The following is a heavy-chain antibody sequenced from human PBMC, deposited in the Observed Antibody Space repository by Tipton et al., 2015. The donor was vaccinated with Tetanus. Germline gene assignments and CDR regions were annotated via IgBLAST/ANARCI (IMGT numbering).Heavy chain of an antibody. J-gene: IGHJ6*03. Sequence: TLSLPCSVSGDSIRSEDYYWGWIRQSPGKGLEWLGCIYYSGSTYNNPSLKSRVSISLDASKNQFSLSLNSVTAADSATYYCARLTCSSPSCYYYYYYYVDVWGTGTAVAVSS. CDR3: ARLTCSSPSCYYYYYYYVDV. D-gene: IGHD2-2*01. CDR2: IYYSGST. V-gene: IGHV4-30-4*01. CDR1: GDSIRSEDYY.